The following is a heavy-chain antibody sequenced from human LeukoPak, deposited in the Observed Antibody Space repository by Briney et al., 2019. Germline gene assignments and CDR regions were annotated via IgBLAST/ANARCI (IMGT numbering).Heavy chain of an antibody. J-gene: IGHJ4*02. CDR1: GFTFSSYA. D-gene: IGHD6-19*01. CDR2: ISYDGSNK. V-gene: IGHV3-30*18. CDR3: AKDPSSTLEWLVDY. Sequence: GGSLRLSCAASGFTFSSYAMSWVRQAPGKGLEWVAVISYDGSNKYYADSVKGRFTISRDNSKNTLYLQMNSLRAEDTAVYYCAKDPSSTLEWLVDYWGQGTLVTVSS.